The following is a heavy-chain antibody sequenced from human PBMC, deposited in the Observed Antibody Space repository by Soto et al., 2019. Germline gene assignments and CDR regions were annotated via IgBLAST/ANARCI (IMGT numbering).Heavy chain of an antibody. CDR3: GRDHYGFNSIDY. J-gene: IGHJ4*02. D-gene: IGHD4-17*01. V-gene: IGHV3-74*01. CDR2: IRGDGGYT. Sequence: LRLSCAASGFTFSSYWMHWGRQAPGKGLVHVSRIRGDGGYTDHAESVKGRFTISRDNAKNTLYLQMNSLRVEDTAVYYCGRDHYGFNSIDYWGQGTLVTVSS. CDR1: GFTFSSYW.